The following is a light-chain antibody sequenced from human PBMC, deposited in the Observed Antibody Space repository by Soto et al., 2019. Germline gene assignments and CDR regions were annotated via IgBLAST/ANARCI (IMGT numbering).Light chain of an antibody. CDR2: GAS. V-gene: IGKV3-15*01. Sequence: EIVLTQSASTLSLSPGERATLSWKASQSVSSYLAWCQQKPNQAPTLLIYGASTRATGIPAKFSGSGSETEFTLTTSSGQSPDYAVYYCHQYISRHPWTFGQGTKVDIK. CDR3: HQYISRHPWT. J-gene: IGKJ1*01. CDR1: QSVSSY.